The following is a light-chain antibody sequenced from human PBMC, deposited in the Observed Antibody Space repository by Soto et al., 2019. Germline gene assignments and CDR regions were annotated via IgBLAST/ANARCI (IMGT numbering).Light chain of an antibody. Sequence: EIVLTQSPATLSLSPGERATLSCRASQSVYTSLAWYQQKPGQAPRLLIYDASNRATGIPARFSGSGSGTDFTLTISSLEAEDFAVYYCQQRSKWTRTFGQGTRLEIK. V-gene: IGKV3-11*01. J-gene: IGKJ5*01. CDR2: DAS. CDR3: QQRSKWTRT. CDR1: QSVYTS.